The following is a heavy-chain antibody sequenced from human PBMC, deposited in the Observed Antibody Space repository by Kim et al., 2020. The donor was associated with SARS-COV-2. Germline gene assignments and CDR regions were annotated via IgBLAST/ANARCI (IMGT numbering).Heavy chain of an antibody. D-gene: IGHD6-13*01. J-gene: IGHJ6*02. Sequence: SETLSLTCAVSGGSISSSNWWSWVRQPPGKGLEWIGEIYHSGSTNYNPSLKSRVTISVDKSKNQFSLKLSSVTAADTAVYYCARAAENFKQPGHYYYGMDVWGQGTTVTVSS. CDR2: IYHSGST. V-gene: IGHV4-4*02. CDR1: GGSISSSNW. CDR3: ARAAENFKQPGHYYYGMDV.